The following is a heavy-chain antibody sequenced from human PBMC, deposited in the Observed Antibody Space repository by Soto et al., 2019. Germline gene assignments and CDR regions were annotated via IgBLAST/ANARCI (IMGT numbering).Heavy chain of an antibody. D-gene: IGHD3-10*01. Sequence: ETLSLTCTVSGGSFTSYYWSWIRQPPGKGLEWIGYIYNSGSTNYNPSLKSRVTISIDTSKNQFSLNLSSVSAADTAVYYCARASRVPISMIRGVVGSFDYWGPGTLVTVSS. CDR1: GGSFTSYY. J-gene: IGHJ4*02. CDR3: ARASRVPISMIRGVVGSFDY. V-gene: IGHV4-59*01. CDR2: IYNSGST.